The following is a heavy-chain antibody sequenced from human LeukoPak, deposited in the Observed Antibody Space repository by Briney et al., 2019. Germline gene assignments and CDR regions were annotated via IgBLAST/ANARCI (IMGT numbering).Heavy chain of an antibody. V-gene: IGHV4-61*03. D-gene: IGHD1-1*01. CDR3: ARLEGLKYFDY. J-gene: IGHJ4*02. CDR2: IYYSGST. Sequence: PSETLSLTCTASGGSISSSSYYWTWIRQPPGKGLEWIGYIYYSGSTNYNPSLKSRVSISVDTSKNHFSLKLSSVTAADTAVYYCARLEGLKYFDYWGQGTLVTVSS. CDR1: GGSISSSSYY.